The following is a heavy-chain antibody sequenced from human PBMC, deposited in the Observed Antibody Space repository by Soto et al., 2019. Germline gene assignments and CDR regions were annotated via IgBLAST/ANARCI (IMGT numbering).Heavy chain of an antibody. D-gene: IGHD1-26*01. Sequence: PSETLSLTCAVSGGSISSSNWWSRVRQPPWKGLEWIGEIYHSGSTNYNPSLKSRVTISVDKSKNQFSLKLSSVTAADTAVYYCARELGGSYGSNFDYWGQGTLVTVSS. CDR2: IYHSGST. CDR1: GGSISSSNW. V-gene: IGHV4-4*02. J-gene: IGHJ4*02. CDR3: ARELGGSYGSNFDY.